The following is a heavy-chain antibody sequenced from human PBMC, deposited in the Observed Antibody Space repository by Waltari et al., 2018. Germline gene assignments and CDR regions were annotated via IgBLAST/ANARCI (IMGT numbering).Heavy chain of an antibody. CDR1: GYSFRSGYY. J-gene: IGHJ4*02. CDR3: ARVETSGSTSGYFDY. Sequence: QVQLQESGPGLVKPSETLSLTCAVSGYSFRSGYYWGCIRQPPGKGLQWIGSIYHSGSTYYNPSLKSRVTISIDTPKNQFSLKLSSVTAADTAVYYCARVETSGSTSGYFDYWGQGTLVTVSS. CDR2: IYHSGST. D-gene: IGHD2-15*01. V-gene: IGHV4-38-2*01.